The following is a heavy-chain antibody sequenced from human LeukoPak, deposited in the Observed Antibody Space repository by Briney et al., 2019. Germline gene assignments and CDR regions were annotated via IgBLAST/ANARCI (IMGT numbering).Heavy chain of an antibody. J-gene: IGHJ4*02. CDR1: GFSFRSHW. CDR3: ARGRDSITGGQSDY. V-gene: IGHV3-74*01. Sequence: GGSLRLSCVASGFSFRSHWMHWVRQLPGKGLVWVARIDRDGSPTTYADSVKGRFTISRDNAKNSLYLQMNNLRAGDTAVYYCARGRDSITGGQSDYWGQGTLVTVSS. D-gene: IGHD1-20*01. CDR2: IDRDGSPT.